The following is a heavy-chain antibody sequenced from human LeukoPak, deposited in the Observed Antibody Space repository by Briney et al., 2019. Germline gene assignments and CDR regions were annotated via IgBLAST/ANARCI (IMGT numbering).Heavy chain of an antibody. V-gene: IGHV4-59*01. CDR3: ARSDTALVYYFDY. Sequence: SETLSLTCTVSGGSISTYYWSWIRQPPGKGLEWIGYIYNSGSTNYNPSLKSRVTISVDTSKNQFSLKLRSVTAADTAVYYCARSDTALVYYFDYWGQGTLVTVSS. D-gene: IGHD2-21*02. CDR1: GGSISTYY. CDR2: IYNSGST. J-gene: IGHJ4*02.